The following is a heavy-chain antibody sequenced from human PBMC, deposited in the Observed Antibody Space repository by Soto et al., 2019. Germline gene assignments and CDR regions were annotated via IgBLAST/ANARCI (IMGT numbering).Heavy chain of an antibody. CDR3: AKDFWSGYFCGMDV. J-gene: IGHJ6*02. CDR2: IYHSGST. CDR1: GGSINSDYW. V-gene: IGHV4-4*02. Sequence: SETLCLTYAVSGGSINSDYWWTWVRQPPGKGLEWIGEIYHSGSTNYNPSLKSRVTISVDKSKKQFSLEVRFVTAADTAVYYCAKDFWSGYFCGMDVWGQGTTVTVSS. D-gene: IGHD3-3*01.